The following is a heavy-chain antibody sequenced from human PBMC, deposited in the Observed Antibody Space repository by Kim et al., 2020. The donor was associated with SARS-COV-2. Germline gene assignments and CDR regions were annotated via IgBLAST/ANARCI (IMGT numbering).Heavy chain of an antibody. CDR2: INPSGGST. V-gene: IGHV1-46*01. J-gene: IGHJ4*02. CDR3: ARAGPRITIFGVGLGPPVDY. CDR1: GYTFTSYY. Sequence: ASVKVSCKASGYTFTSYYMHWVRQAPGQGLEWMGIINPSGGSTSYAQKFQGRVTMTRDTSTSTVYMELSSLRSEDTAVYYCARAGPRITIFGVGLGPPVDYWGQGTLVTVSS. D-gene: IGHD3-3*01.